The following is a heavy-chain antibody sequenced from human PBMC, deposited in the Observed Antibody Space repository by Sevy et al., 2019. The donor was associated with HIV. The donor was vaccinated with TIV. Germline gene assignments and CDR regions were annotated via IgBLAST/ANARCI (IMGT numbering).Heavy chain of an antibody. CDR3: AKSMTTVTTGAFDI. CDR2: MSGSGGGT. Sequence: GGSLRLSCAASGFTFSSYVMSWVRQAPGKGLEWVSAMSGSGGGTYYADSVKGRCTISRDNSKNTLYLQMNSLRAEDTAVYYCAKSMTTVTTGAFDIWGQGTMVTVSS. D-gene: IGHD4-17*01. CDR1: GFTFSSYV. J-gene: IGHJ3*02. V-gene: IGHV3-23*01.